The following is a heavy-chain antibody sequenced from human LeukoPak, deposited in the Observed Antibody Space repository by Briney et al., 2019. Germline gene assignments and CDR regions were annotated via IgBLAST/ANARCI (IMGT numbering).Heavy chain of an antibody. Sequence: GGSLRLSCAVSGFTFSLYTMNWVRQAPGKGLEWVSSISSSGDYKYYADSLKGRFTISRDNAKNSLFLQMNSLRAEDTAVYYCANDLGWIQLNLGRGQGTLVTVSS. CDR2: ISSSGDYK. V-gene: IGHV3-21*04. CDR1: GFTFSLYT. J-gene: IGHJ4*02. CDR3: ANDLGWIQLNLG. D-gene: IGHD5-18*01.